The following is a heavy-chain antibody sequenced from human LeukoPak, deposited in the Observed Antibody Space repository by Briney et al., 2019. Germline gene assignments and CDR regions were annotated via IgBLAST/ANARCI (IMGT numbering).Heavy chain of an antibody. CDR3: AKSSSPNYYYYYGMDV. CDR1: GFTFSSYA. J-gene: IGHJ6*02. CDR2: ISYDGSNK. V-gene: IGHV3-30*04. D-gene: IGHD6-13*01. Sequence: GGSLRLSCAASGFTFSSYAMHWVRQAPGKGLEWEAVISYDGSNKYYADSVKGRFTISRDNSKNTLYLQMNSLRAEDTAVYYCAKSSSPNYYYYYGMDVWGQGTTVTVSS.